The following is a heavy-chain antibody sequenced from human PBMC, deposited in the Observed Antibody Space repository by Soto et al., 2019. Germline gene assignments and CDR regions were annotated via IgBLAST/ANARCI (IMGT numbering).Heavy chain of an antibody. CDR1: VGSISSGSYY. CDR3: ARQGYGSGTRKGKNWFEP. CDR2: IYYSGST. J-gene: IGHJ5*02. D-gene: IGHD3-10*01. V-gene: IGHV4-39*01. Sequence: SETLSLTCTFSVGSISSGSYYCGWIRQPPWKGLEWIGSIYYSGSTYYNPSLKSRVTISVDTSKNQFSLKLSSVTAADTAVYYCARQGYGSGTRKGKNWFEPWGQGTLVNVSS.